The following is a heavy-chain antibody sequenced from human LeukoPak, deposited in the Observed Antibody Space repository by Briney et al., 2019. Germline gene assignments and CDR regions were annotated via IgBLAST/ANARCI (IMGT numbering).Heavy chain of an antibody. D-gene: IGHD3-10*01. Sequence: SETLSLTCTVSGGSISSSSYYWGWIRQPPGKGLEWIGSMYYSGSTYYNPSLKSRVTISVDTSKNQFSLKLSSVTAADTAEYYCARNVIGRWFGNDYFYYKDVWGKGPRSPSP. J-gene: IGHJ6*03. CDR1: GGSISSSSYY. V-gene: IGHV4-39*01. CDR3: ARNVIGRWFGNDYFYYKDV. CDR2: MYYSGST.